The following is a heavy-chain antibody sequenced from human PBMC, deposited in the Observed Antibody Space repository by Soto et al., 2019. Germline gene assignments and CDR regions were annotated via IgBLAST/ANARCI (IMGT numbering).Heavy chain of an antibody. CDR1: GFTFSSFA. V-gene: IGHV3-23*01. Sequence: EVQLLESGGGLVQPGGSLRLSCAVSGFTFSSFAMAWVRQGPGKGLECVSVSTGSGGGTYYAASVKGRFTFSRDNSRSMVFLQMNSLRAEDTAVYYCAKFPFARVDILTDHPAYIEHWGQGTLVTVAS. CDR3: AKFPFARVDILTDHPAYIEH. J-gene: IGHJ4*02. CDR2: STGSGGGT. D-gene: IGHD3-9*01.